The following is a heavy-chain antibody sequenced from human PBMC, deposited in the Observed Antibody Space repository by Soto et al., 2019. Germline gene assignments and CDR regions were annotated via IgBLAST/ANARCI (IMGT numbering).Heavy chain of an antibody. CDR3: ARESVGYCSGGSCYPKQGLYYFDY. J-gene: IGHJ4*02. Sequence: ASVKVSCKASGYTFTGYYMHWVRQAPGQGLEWMGWINPNSGGTNYAQKFQGWVTMTRDTSISTAYMELSRLRSDDTAVYYCARESVGYCSGGSCYPKQGLYYFDYWGPGTLVTVSS. D-gene: IGHD2-15*01. V-gene: IGHV1-2*04. CDR1: GYTFTGYY. CDR2: INPNSGGT.